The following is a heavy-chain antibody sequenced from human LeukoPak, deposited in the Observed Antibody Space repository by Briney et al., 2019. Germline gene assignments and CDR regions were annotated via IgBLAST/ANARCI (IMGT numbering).Heavy chain of an antibody. V-gene: IGHV4-4*07. CDR1: GGSISSYY. J-gene: IGHJ4*02. CDR3: ARVRVDNLGLYYSDY. Sequence: SETLSLTCTVSGGSISSYYGSWIRQPAGKGLEWIGRIYTSGSTNYNPSLKSRVTMSVDTSKNQFSLKLSSVTAADTAVYYCARVRVDNLGLYYSDYWGQGTLVTVSS. CDR2: IYTSGST. D-gene: IGHD1-1*01.